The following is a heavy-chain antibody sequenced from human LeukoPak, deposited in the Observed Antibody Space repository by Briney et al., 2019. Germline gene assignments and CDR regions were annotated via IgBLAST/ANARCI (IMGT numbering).Heavy chain of an antibody. D-gene: IGHD2-2*02. J-gene: IGHJ5*02. CDR2: IYYSGST. CDR1: GGSISSSSYY. Sequence: DPSETLSLTCTVSGGSISSSSYYWGWIRQPPGKGLEWIGSIYYSGSTYYNPSLKSRVTISVDTSKNQFSLKLSSVTAADTAVYYCARVGCSSTSCYSDWFDPWGQGTPVTVSS. V-gene: IGHV4-39*07. CDR3: ARVGCSSTSCYSDWFDP.